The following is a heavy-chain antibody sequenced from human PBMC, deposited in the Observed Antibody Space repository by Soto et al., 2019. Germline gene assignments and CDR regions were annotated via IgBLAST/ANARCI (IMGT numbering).Heavy chain of an antibody. J-gene: IGHJ6*03. Sequence: QVQLQESGPGLVKPSETLSLTCTVSGGSISSYYWSWIRQPPGKGLEWIGYIYYSGSTNYNPSLKSRVTISVDTSKNQFSLKLSSVTAADTAVYYCARLYRPRDYYYYYMDVWGKGTTVTVSS. CDR3: ARLYRPRDYYYYYMDV. CDR2: IYYSGST. CDR1: GGSISSYY. V-gene: IGHV4-59*08. D-gene: IGHD3-16*02.